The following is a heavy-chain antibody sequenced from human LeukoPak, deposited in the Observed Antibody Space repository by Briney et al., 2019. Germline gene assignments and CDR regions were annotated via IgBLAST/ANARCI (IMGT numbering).Heavy chain of an antibody. D-gene: IGHD2-2*02. V-gene: IGHV4-59*12. CDR2: IYYSGST. Sequence: SETLSLTCTVSGGSISSYYWSWIRQPPGKGLEWIGYIYYSGSTNYNPSLKSRVTISVDTSKNQFSLKLSSVTAADTAVYYCARLAGYCSSTSCYTLTYYYYYMDVWGKGTTVTVSS. CDR3: ARLAGYCSSTSCYTLTYYYYYMDV. J-gene: IGHJ6*03. CDR1: GGSISSYY.